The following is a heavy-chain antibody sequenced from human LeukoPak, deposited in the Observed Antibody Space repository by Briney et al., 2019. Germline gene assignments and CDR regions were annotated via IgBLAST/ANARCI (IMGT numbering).Heavy chain of an antibody. Sequence: SQTLSLTCTVSGGSISSGDNYWSWIRQPPGKGLEWIGYIYYSGSTYYNPSLKSRLTISVDTSKNQFSLKLSSVTAADTAVYYCARKRRDGYNLGYFDYWGQGTLVTVSS. V-gene: IGHV4-30-4*08. D-gene: IGHD5-24*01. CDR1: GGSISSGDNY. CDR3: ARKRRDGYNLGYFDY. CDR2: IYYSGST. J-gene: IGHJ4*02.